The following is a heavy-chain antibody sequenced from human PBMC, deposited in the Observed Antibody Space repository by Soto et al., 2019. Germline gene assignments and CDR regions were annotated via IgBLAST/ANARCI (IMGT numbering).Heavy chain of an antibody. J-gene: IGHJ6*02. CDR3: AKGRSYYYYYGVDV. CDR1: GFTFSSYA. V-gene: IGHV3-30-3*01. CDR2: ISYDGSNK. Sequence: GGSLRLSCASSGFTFSSYAMHLVRQAPGKGLEWVAVISYDGSNKYYADSVKGRFTISRDNSKNSLYLQMNSLRAEDTALYYCAKGRSYYYYYGVDVWGQGTTVTVSS.